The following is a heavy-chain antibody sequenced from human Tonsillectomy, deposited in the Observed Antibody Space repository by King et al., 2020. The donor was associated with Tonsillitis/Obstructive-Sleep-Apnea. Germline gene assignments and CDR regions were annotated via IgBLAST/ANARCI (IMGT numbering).Heavy chain of an antibody. V-gene: IGHV1-2*02. CDR2: INPNSGGT. CDR3: ARDGVTIFGVVINGMDV. CDR1: GYTFTGNY. J-gene: IGHJ6*02. Sequence: VQLVQSGAEVKKPGASVKVSCKASGYTFTGNYMHWVRQAPGQGPEWMGWINPNSGGTNYAQKFQGRVTMTRDTSISTAYMELSRLRSDDTAVYYCARDGVTIFGVVINGMDVWGQGTTVTVSS. D-gene: IGHD3-3*01.